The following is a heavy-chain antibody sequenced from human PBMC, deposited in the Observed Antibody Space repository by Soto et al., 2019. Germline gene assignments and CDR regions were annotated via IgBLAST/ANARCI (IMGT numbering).Heavy chain of an antibody. CDR1: GFTFSSYW. D-gene: IGHD3-9*01. CDR2: IKQDGSEK. CDR3: ARDPYFDWPHEIFDYYGMDV. V-gene: IGHV3-7*01. J-gene: IGHJ6*02. Sequence: GGSLRLSCAASGFTFSSYWMSWVRQAPGKGLEWVANIKQDGSEKYYVDSVKGRFTISRDNAKNSLYLQMNSLRAEDTAVYYCARDPYFDWPHEIFDYYGMDVWSQGTTVTVSS.